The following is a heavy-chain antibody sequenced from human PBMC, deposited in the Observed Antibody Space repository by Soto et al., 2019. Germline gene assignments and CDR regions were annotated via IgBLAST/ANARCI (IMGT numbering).Heavy chain of an antibody. CDR1: GYTFTNYF. CDR3: AGEDYYDSSGYYILYYVDY. CDR2: INPSGGST. J-gene: IGHJ4*02. D-gene: IGHD3-22*01. Sequence: ASVKVSFKTSGYTFTNYFMHWVRPAPGQGLEWMGIINPSGGSTSYAQKFQGRVTMTKDTSTSTVYMELSSLRSEDTAVYYCAGEDYYDSSGYYILYYVDYGGQGTLVTVSS. V-gene: IGHV1-46*01.